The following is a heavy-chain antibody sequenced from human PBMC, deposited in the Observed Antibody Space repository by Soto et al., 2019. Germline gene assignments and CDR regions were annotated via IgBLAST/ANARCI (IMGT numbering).Heavy chain of an antibody. CDR1: VCTFSNFW. CDR2: IIKDGSER. V-gene: IGHV3-7*03. J-gene: IGHJ4*02. CDR3: ARDRGGLGY. D-gene: IGHD3-10*01. Sequence: PVGSLRLSCASSVCTFSNFWMTCVRHAPGKWLAWVANIIKDGSERNYADSVKGRFTISRDNAKNSLYLEMNSLRVEDTAIYYCARDRGGLGYWGQGILVIVSS.